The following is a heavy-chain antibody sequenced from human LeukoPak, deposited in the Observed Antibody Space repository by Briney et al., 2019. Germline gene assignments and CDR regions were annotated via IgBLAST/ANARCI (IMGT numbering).Heavy chain of an antibody. D-gene: IGHD5-12*01. Sequence: SVKVSCKASGGTFSSYAISWVRQAPGQGLEWMGGIIPIFGTANYAQKFQGRVTITADESTSPAYMELSSLRSEDTAVYYCACDYSGDYYTLIDYWGQGTLVTVSS. V-gene: IGHV1-69*13. J-gene: IGHJ4*02. CDR2: IIPIFGTA. CDR3: ACDYSGDYYTLIDY. CDR1: GGTFSSYA.